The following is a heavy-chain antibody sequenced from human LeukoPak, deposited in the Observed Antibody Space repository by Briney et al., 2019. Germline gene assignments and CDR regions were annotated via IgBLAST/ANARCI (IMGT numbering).Heavy chain of an antibody. V-gene: IGHV3-48*03. J-gene: IGHJ4*02. CDR3: ARGGAYCGGDCYPEFDY. D-gene: IGHD2-21*02. Sequence: GGSLRLSCVASGFSFSSYEMSWVRQAPGKGLEWVSYISSSGATIYYADSVKGRFTISRDNAKNSLSLQMYRLRDDDTAVYYCARGGAYCGGDCYPEFDYWGQGTLDTVSS. CDR1: GFSFSSYE. CDR2: ISSSGATI.